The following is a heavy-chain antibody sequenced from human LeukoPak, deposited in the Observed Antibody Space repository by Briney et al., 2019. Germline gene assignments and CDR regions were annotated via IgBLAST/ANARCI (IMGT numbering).Heavy chain of an antibody. CDR1: GGTFSSYA. Sequence: SVKVSCKVSGGTFSSYAISWVRQAPGQGLEWMGGIIPIFGTANYAQKFQGRVTITADKSTSTAYMELSSLRSEDTAVYYCARLGSLLTPFDYWGQGTLVTVSS. CDR2: IIPIFGTA. V-gene: IGHV1-69*06. J-gene: IGHJ4*02. D-gene: IGHD3-16*01. CDR3: ARLGSLLTPFDY.